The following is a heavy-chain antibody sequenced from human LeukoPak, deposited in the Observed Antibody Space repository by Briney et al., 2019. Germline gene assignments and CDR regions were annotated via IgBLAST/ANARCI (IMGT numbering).Heavy chain of an antibody. J-gene: IGHJ3*02. CDR1: GGTFSSYA. D-gene: IGHD6-19*01. CDR2: IVPIFGTA. Sequence: GASVKASCKPSGGTFSSYAISWVRQAPGQGLEWMGRIVPIFGTANYAQKFQRRVTITADKSTSTAYMELSSLRSEDTAVYYCARVTRIAVAGLGSLYAFDIWGQGTMVTVSS. V-gene: IGHV1-69*06. CDR3: ARVTRIAVAGLGSLYAFDI.